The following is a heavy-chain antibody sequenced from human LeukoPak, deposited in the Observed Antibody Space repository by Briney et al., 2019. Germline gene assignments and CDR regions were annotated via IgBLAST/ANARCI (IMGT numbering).Heavy chain of an antibody. J-gene: IGHJ3*02. CDR3: AKLGYYYDSSAPLDAFDI. Sequence: GGSLRLSCAASGFTFSSYAMHWVRQAPGKGPEWVSGISWNSGSIGYADSVKGRFTISRDNAKNSLYLQMNSLRAEDTALYYCAKLGYYYDSSAPLDAFDIWGQGSMVTVSS. D-gene: IGHD3-22*01. V-gene: IGHV3-9*01. CDR2: ISWNSGSI. CDR1: GFTFSSYA.